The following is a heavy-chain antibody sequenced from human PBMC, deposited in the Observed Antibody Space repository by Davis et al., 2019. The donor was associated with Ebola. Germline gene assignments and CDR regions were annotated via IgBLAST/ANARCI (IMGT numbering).Heavy chain of an antibody. D-gene: IGHD5-12*01. CDR3: ARDIEGYSGYDLFFDWFDP. Sequence: GESLKISCAASGFTFSNYAMSWVRQAPGKGLEWVSGISGSGATTYYADSVKGRFTISRDNAKNSLYLQMNSLRAEDTAVYYCARDIEGYSGYDLFFDWFDPWGQGTLVTVSS. CDR1: GFTFSNYA. V-gene: IGHV3-23*01. CDR2: ISGSGATT. J-gene: IGHJ5*02.